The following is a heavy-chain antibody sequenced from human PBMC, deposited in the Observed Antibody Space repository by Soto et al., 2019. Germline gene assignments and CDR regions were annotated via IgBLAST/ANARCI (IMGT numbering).Heavy chain of an antibody. CDR1: GFTFSNAW. V-gene: IGHV3-15*07. Sequence: GGSLRLSCAASGFTFSNAWMNWVRQAPGKGLEWVGRIKSKTDGGTTDYAAPVKGRFTISRDDSKNTLYLQMNSLKTEDTAVYYCTATGGGLARIFGVVIFDYWGQGTLVTVSS. CDR2: IKSKTDGGTT. J-gene: IGHJ4*02. D-gene: IGHD3-3*02. CDR3: TATGGGLARIFGVVIFDY.